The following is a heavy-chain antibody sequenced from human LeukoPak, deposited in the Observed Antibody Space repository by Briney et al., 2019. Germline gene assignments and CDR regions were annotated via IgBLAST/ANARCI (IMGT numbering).Heavy chain of an antibody. J-gene: IGHJ3*02. CDR2: IYYSGGT. D-gene: IGHD1-7*01. CDR3: ARGPVGGTTYNDGDAFDI. CDR1: GGSISRYY. Sequence: SETLSLTCTVSGGSISRYYWSWIRQPPGKGLEWIGYIYYSGGTNYNPSLKSRVTISVDTSKNQFSLKLSSVTAADTAVYYCARGPVGGTTYNDGDAFDIWGQGTMVTVSS. V-gene: IGHV4-59*01.